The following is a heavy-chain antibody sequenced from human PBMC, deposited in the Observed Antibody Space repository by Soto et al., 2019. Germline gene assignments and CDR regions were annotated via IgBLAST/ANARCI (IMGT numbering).Heavy chain of an antibody. CDR1: GGSISSSSYY. D-gene: IGHD2-15*01. CDR3: SITQEYCSGGSCYRGYFDL. J-gene: IGHJ2*01. CDR2: IYYSGST. Sequence: SETLSLTCTVSGGSISSSSYYWGWIRQPPGKGLEWIGSIYYSGSTYYNPSLKSRVTISVDTSKNQFSLKLSSVTAADTAVYYCSITQEYCSGGSCYRGYFDLWGRGTLVTVSS. V-gene: IGHV4-39*01.